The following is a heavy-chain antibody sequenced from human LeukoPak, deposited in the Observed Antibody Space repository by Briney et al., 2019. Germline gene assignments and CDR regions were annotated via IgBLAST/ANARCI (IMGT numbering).Heavy chain of an antibody. CDR2: IYYSGST. CDR3: XXADYYDSSGFVITG. Sequence: SETLSLTCTVSGGSISSSSYYWGWIRQPPGKGLEWIGSIYYSGSTYYNPSLKSRVTISVDTSKNQFSLKLSSVTAADTAVYXXXXADYYDSSGFVITGWGQGTLVTVSS. CDR1: GGSISSSSYY. D-gene: IGHD3-22*01. V-gene: IGHV4-39*07. J-gene: IGHJ4*02.